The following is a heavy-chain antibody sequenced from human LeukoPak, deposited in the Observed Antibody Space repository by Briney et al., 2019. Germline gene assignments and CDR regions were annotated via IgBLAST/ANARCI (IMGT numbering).Heavy chain of an antibody. CDR2: MNPNSGNT. J-gene: IGHJ5*02. D-gene: IGHD2-2*01. V-gene: IGHV1-8*03. CDR3: ARGLAVVVPAAIHWFDP. CDR1: GYTFTSYD. Sequence: ASVKVSCKASGYTFTSYDINWVRQATGQGLEWMGWMNPNSGNTGYAQKFQGRVTITRNTSISTAYMELSSLRSEDTAVYYRARGLAVVVPAAIHWFDPWGQGTLVTVSS.